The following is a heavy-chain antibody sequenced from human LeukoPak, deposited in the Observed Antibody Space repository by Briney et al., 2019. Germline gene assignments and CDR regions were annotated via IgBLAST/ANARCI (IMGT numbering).Heavy chain of an antibody. CDR1: GGSFSGYY. Sequence: SETLSLTCAVYGGSFSGYYWSWIRQPPGKGLEWIGEINHSGSTNYNPSLKSRVTISVDTSKSQFSLKLSSVTAADTAVYYCARAVASTSSFDYWGQGTLVTVSS. CDR2: INHSGST. V-gene: IGHV4-34*01. D-gene: IGHD4-23*01. J-gene: IGHJ4*02. CDR3: ARAVASTSSFDY.